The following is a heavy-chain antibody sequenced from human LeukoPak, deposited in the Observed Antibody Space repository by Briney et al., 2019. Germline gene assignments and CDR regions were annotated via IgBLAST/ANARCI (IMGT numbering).Heavy chain of an antibody. V-gene: IGHV1-69*06. CDR1: VGTFNIYA. CDR3: ARNYYDSSGYSTFDY. J-gene: IGHJ4*02. CDR2: IIPIFGTA. Sequence: SVKLFYKASVGTFNIYAISWVRQAPGQGLEWMGRIIPIFGTANYAQKFQGRVTITADKSTSTAYMELSSLRSEDTAVYYCARNYYDSSGYSTFDYWGQGALVTVSS. D-gene: IGHD3-22*01.